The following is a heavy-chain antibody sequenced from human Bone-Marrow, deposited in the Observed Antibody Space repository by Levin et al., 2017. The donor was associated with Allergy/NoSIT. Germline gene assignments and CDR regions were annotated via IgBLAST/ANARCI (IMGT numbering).Heavy chain of an antibody. CDR3: TTSGHNT. V-gene: IGHV3-15*07. J-gene: IGHJ5*02. CDR1: DFSYTTSW. D-gene: IGHD2-21*01. Sequence: GGSLRLSCTASDFSYTTSWMKWFRQAPGKGLEWVGRIRSNADGGTTDYAAPVKGRFSISRDDSKNTVYLQMNNLKTEDTALYYCTTSGHNTWGQGTLVTVSS. CDR2: IRSNADGGTT.